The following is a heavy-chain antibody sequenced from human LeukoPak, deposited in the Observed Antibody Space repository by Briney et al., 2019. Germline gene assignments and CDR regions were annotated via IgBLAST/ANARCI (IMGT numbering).Heavy chain of an antibody. Sequence: GGSLRLSCAASGFTFSSHGMNWVRQAPGKGLEWVSGISPSGGITYYTDSVKGRFTISRDNSKNTQSLQMNSLRAEDTAVYYCARDPYNGYYGDDYYYYMDVWGKGTTVTISS. CDR1: GFTFSSHG. CDR3: ARDPYNGYYGDDYYYYMDV. CDR2: ISPSGGIT. V-gene: IGHV3-23*01. D-gene: IGHD4-17*01. J-gene: IGHJ6*03.